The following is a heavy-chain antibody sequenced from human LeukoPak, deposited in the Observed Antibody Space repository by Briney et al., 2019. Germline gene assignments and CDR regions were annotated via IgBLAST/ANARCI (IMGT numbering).Heavy chain of an antibody. J-gene: IGHJ5*02. CDR3: AKGDGINHYHWFDP. D-gene: IGHD2-15*01. V-gene: IGHV3-23*01. Sequence: GGSLRLSCAASGFTFRNYAMSWVRQAPGKGLEWVSVISGGGGGAYYADSLKGRFTISRDNAKNTLYLQMNSLRADDTAVYYCAKGDGINHYHWFDPWGQGTLVTVSS. CDR1: GFTFRNYA. CDR2: ISGGGGGA.